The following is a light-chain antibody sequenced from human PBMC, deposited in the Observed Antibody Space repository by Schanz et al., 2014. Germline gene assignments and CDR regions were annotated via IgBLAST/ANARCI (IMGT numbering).Light chain of an antibody. CDR1: QSVTNNY. CDR3: QQYGSSRFT. Sequence: EIVLTQSPGTLSLSAGERATLSCRASQSVTNNYLAWYQQKPGQAPRLLIYGASSRATGIPDRFSGSGSGTDFTLTISRLEPEDFAVYYCQQYGSSRFTFGPGTKVDIK. V-gene: IGKV3-20*01. J-gene: IGKJ3*01. CDR2: GAS.